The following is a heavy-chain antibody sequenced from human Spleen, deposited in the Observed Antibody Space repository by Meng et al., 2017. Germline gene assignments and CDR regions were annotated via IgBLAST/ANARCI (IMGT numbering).Heavy chain of an antibody. CDR1: GYTFTDHS. D-gene: IGHD3-16*01. J-gene: IGHJ4*02. Sequence: VQLVQSGAEVKKPGASVKISCQVSGYTFTDHSIHGVQQAPGKGLEWMGLVDPEDGETIYAEKFQGRVTITADTSTDTAYMELSSLRSEDTAVYFCSTRSDDVEGGFDYWGQGTLVTVSS. CDR2: VDPEDGET. CDR3: STRSDDVEGGFDY. V-gene: IGHV1-69-2*01.